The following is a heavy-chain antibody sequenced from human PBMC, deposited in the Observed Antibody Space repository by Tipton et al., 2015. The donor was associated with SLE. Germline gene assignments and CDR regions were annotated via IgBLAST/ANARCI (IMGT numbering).Heavy chain of an antibody. Sequence: QLVQSGAEVKKPGASVKVSCKASGYTFTSNGMNWVRQAPGQGLEWMGWINTKTGNPTYAQGFTRRFVFSLDTSVSTSYLQISGLKAEDTAVYYCARDRLSQYEDYWGQGTLVTVSS. CDR3: ARDRLSQYEDY. V-gene: IGHV7-4-1*02. J-gene: IGHJ4*02. CDR2: INTKTGNP. D-gene: IGHD2-2*01. CDR1: GYTFTSNG.